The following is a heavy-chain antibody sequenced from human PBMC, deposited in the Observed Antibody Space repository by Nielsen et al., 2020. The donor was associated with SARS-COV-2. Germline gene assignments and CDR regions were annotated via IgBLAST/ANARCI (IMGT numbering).Heavy chain of an antibody. V-gene: IGHV3-74*01. CDR1: GFTFSSYW. CDR3: ARDPGYSGYGDL. J-gene: IGHJ2*01. CDR2: INSDGSST. D-gene: IGHD5-12*01. Sequence: GESLKISCAASGFTFSSYWMHWVRQAPGKGLVWVSRINSDGSSTRYADSVKGRFTISRDNAKNTLYLQMNSLRAEDTAVYYCARDPGYSGYGDLWGRGTLVTVSS.